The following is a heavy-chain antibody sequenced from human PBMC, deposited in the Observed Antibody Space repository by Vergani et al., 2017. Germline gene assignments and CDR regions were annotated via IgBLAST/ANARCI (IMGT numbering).Heavy chain of an antibody. CDR1: GGSISSGSYY. V-gene: IGHV4-61*02. CDR3: ARAYDSRGYSSFEAFDI. J-gene: IGHJ3*02. D-gene: IGHD3-22*01. CDR2: IYSGGST. Sequence: QVQLQESGPGLVKPSQTLSLTCTVSGGSISSGSYYWSWIRQPAGKGLEWLGRIYSGGSTSYNPSLKSRVTISVDTSKSQLSLKLSSVTAADTAVYYCARAYDSRGYSSFEAFDIWGQGTIVTVSS.